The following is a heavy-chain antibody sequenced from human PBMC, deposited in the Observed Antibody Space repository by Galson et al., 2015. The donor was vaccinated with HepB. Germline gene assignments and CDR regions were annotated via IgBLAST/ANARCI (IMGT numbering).Heavy chain of an antibody. J-gene: IGHJ4*02. CDR2: ISYDGSNK. V-gene: IGHV3-30*03. CDR3: AREPGGTPDDLWFRELAFDY. CDR1: GFTFSSYG. Sequence: SLRLSCAASGFTFSSYGMHWVRQAPGKGLEWVAVISYDGSNKYYADSVKGRFTISRDNSKNTLYLQMNSLRAEDTAVYYCAREPGGTPDDLWFRELAFDYWGQGTLVTVSS. D-gene: IGHD3-10*01.